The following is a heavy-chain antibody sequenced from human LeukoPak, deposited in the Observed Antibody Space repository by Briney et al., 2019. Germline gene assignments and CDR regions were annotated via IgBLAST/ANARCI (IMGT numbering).Heavy chain of an antibody. CDR1: GFTFSSYG. J-gene: IGHJ4*02. CDR3: AKEGGDYDY. Sequence: SGRSLRLSCAASGFTFSSYGMHWVRQAPGKGLEWVSAISGSGGSTYYADSVKGRFTISRDNSKNTLYLQMNSLRAEDTAVYYCAKEGGDYDYWGQGTLVTVSS. D-gene: IGHD4-17*01. CDR2: ISGSGGST. V-gene: IGHV3-23*01.